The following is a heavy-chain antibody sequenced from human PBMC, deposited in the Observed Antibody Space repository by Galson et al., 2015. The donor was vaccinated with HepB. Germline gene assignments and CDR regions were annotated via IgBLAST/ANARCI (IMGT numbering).Heavy chain of an antibody. V-gene: IGHV3-11*01. Sequence: LRLSCAASGFPFSDYYMIWIRQAPGKGLERVTYISSTGSNTYYADSVKGRFTISRDNAKNSLYLQMNNLRAEDTAVYYCARAPIYSIDYWGQGALVTVSS. J-gene: IGHJ4*02. CDR1: GFPFSDYY. CDR2: ISSTGSNT. CDR3: ARAPIYSIDY. D-gene: IGHD2-15*01.